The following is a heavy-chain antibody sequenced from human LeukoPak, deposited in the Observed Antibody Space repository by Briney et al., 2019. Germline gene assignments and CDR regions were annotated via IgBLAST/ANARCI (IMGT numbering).Heavy chain of an antibody. CDR1: KFNFHNYG. Sequence: GGSLRLSCTTPKFNFHNYGLTWVRQAPGKELEWVSSISSSSSYIYYADSVKGRFTISRDNAKNSLYLQMNSLRAEDTAEYYCARKDTAREFDYWGQGTLVTVSS. D-gene: IGHD5-18*01. CDR2: ISSSSSYI. CDR3: ARKDTAREFDY. V-gene: IGHV3-21*01. J-gene: IGHJ4*02.